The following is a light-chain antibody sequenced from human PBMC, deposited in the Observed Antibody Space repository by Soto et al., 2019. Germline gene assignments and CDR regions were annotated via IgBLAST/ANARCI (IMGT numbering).Light chain of an antibody. V-gene: IGKV3-11*01. J-gene: IGKJ5*01. Sequence: PGKRATLSCRTSQIVSSTYLAWYQQKPGQAPRLLIYDASNRATGIPARFSGSGSGTDFTLTISSLEPEDFAVYYGQQRSNWPTITFGQGTRLEIK. CDR1: QIVSSTY. CDR3: QQRSNWPTIT. CDR2: DAS.